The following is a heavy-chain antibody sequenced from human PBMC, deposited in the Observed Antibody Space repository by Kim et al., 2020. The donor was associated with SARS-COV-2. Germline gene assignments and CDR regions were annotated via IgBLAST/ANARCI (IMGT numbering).Heavy chain of an antibody. CDR3: ARLYYDSSGYWDPDY. CDR1: GYSFTSYW. V-gene: IGHV5-10-1*01. J-gene: IGHJ4*02. D-gene: IGHD3-22*01. Sequence: GESLKISCKGSGYSFTSYWISWVRQMPGKGLEWMGRIDPSDSYTNYSPSFQGHVTISADKSISTAYLQWSSLKASDTAMYYCARLYYDSSGYWDPDYWGQGTLVTVSS. CDR2: IDPSDSYT.